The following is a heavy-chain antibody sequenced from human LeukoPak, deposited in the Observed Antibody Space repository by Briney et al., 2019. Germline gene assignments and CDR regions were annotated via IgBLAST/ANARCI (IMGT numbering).Heavy chain of an antibody. Sequence: GGSLRLSCAASGFTFSSYGMHWVRQAPGKGLEWVAFIRYDGSNKYYADSVKGRFTISRDNSKNTLYLQMNSLRAEDTAVYYCAKDRRLEVGNPPEYYYYMDVWGKGTTVTISS. J-gene: IGHJ6*03. V-gene: IGHV3-30*02. CDR3: AKDRRLEVGNPPEYYYYMDV. D-gene: IGHD1-1*01. CDR1: GFTFSSYG. CDR2: IRYDGSNK.